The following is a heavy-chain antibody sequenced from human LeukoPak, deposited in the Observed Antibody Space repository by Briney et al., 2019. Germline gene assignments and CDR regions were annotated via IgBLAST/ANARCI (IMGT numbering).Heavy chain of an antibody. Sequence: SETLSLTCAVSGGSISSSNWWSWVRQPPGKGLEWIGEIYHSGSTNYNPSLKSRVTISVDKSKNQFSLKLSPVTAADTAVYYCARYTYCSSTSCYPGGYYYYYMDVWGKGTTVTISS. CDR3: ARYTYCSSTSCYPGGYYYYYMDV. V-gene: IGHV4-4*02. CDR1: GGSISSSNW. CDR2: IYHSGST. D-gene: IGHD2-2*01. J-gene: IGHJ6*03.